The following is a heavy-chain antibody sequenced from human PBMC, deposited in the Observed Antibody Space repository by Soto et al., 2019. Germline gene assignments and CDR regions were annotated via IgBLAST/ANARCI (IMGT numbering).Heavy chain of an antibody. Sequence: PGGSLRLSCAASGFTFSTYVISWVRQAPGKGLEWVSSIAGNGDTFYTNSVKGRFTISRDNSKNTLYLQMNSLRAEDTAVYYCARAIGYAFDIWGQGTMVTVSS. CDR1: GFTFSTYV. J-gene: IGHJ3*02. V-gene: IGHV3-23*01. CDR2: IAGNGDT. D-gene: IGHD1-26*01. CDR3: ARAIGYAFDI.